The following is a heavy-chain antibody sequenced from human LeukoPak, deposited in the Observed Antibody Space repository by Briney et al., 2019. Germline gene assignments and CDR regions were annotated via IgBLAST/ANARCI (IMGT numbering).Heavy chain of an antibody. CDR3: ARESSVNGAGIDY. J-gene: IGHJ4*02. CDR1: GYTFTGYY. Sequence: ASVKVSCKASGYTFTGYYMHWVRQAPGQGLEWMGRINPNSGGTNYAQKFQGRVTMTRDASISTAYMELSRLRSDDTAVYYCARESSVNGAGIDYWGQETLVTVSS. CDR2: INPNSGGT. D-gene: IGHD2-2*01. V-gene: IGHV1-2*06.